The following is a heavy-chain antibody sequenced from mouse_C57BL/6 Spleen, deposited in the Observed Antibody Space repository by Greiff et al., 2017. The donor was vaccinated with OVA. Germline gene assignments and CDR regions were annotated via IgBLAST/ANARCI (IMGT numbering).Heavy chain of an antibody. J-gene: IGHJ2*01. CDR3: ASLQDYFDY. V-gene: IGHV1-59*01. Sequence: QVQLQQPGAELVRPGTSVKLSCKASGYTFTSYWMHWVKQRPGQGLEWIGVIDPSDSYTNYNQKFKGKATLTVDTSSSTAYMQLSSLTSEDSAVYYCASLQDYFDYWGQGTTLTVSS. CDR1: GYTFTSYW. CDR2: IDPSDSYT.